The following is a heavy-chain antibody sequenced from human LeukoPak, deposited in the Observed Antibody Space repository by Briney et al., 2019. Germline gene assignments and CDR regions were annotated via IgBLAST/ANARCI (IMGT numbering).Heavy chain of an antibody. CDR1: GGSISSYY. CDR3: ARLWSGYIRDAFDI. V-gene: IGHV4-4*09. CDR2: IYTSGST. J-gene: IGHJ3*02. Sequence: SETLSLTCTVSGGSISSYYWSWIRQPPGKGLEWIGYIYTSGSTNYNPSLKSRVTISVDTSKNQFSLKLSSVTAADTAVYYCARLWSGYIRDAFDIWGQGTMVTVSS. D-gene: IGHD3-3*01.